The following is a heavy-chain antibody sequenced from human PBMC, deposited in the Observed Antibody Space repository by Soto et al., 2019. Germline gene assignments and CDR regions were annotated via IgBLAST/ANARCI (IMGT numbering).Heavy chain of an antibody. CDR2: ISTFHGNT. Sequence: QVQLVQSGAEVKKPGASVKVSCKASGYTFTNYGISWVRQAPGQGLEWLGWISTFHGNTDYAQNFQGRVTITTDTSTSTACQELGSLRPGGTAIYYCANDSKLSTRRHIASWCQGTLVTVSS. V-gene: IGHV1-18*01. CDR1: GYTFTNYG. D-gene: IGHD3-3*01. J-gene: IGHJ4*02. CDR3: ANDSKLSTRRHIAS.